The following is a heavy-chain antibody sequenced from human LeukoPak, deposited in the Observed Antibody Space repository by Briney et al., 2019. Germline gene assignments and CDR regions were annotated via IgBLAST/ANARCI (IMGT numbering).Heavy chain of an antibody. CDR3: ARGRAQQLEAWFDP. D-gene: IGHD6-6*01. CDR2: ISSSSSYI. Sequence: PGGSLRLSCAASGFAFSSYSMNWVRQAPGKGLEWVSSISSSSSYIYYADSVKGRFTISRDNAKNSLYLQMNSLRAEDMAVYYCARGRAQQLEAWFDPWGQGTLVTVSS. CDR1: GFAFSSYS. V-gene: IGHV3-21*01. J-gene: IGHJ5*02.